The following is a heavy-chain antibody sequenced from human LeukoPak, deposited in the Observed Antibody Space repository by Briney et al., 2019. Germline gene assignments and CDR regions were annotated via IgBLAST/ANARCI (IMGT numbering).Heavy chain of an antibody. CDR2: ISSSSSYI. CDR3: ARNHSSWYYFDY. CDR1: GFTFSSYS. Sequence: GGSLRLSCAASGFTFSSYSMNWVRQAPGKGLEWVSSISSSSSYIYYAHSVKGRFTISRDNAKNSLYLQMNSLRAEDTAVYYCARNHSSWYYFDYWGQGTLVTVSS. D-gene: IGHD6-13*01. V-gene: IGHV3-21*01. J-gene: IGHJ4*02.